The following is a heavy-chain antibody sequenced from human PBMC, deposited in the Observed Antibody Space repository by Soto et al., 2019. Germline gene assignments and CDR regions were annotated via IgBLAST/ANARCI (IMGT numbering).Heavy chain of an antibody. D-gene: IGHD4-17*01. J-gene: IGHJ4*02. CDR3: AKDPVAHTGDYYFDY. Sequence: QVQLVESGGGVVQPGRSLRLSCAASGFTFSSYGMHWVRQAPGKGLEWVAVISYDGSNKYYADSVKGRFTISRDNSKNTLYLQMNSLRAEDTAVYYCAKDPVAHTGDYYFDYWGQGTLVTVSS. CDR2: ISYDGSNK. V-gene: IGHV3-30*18. CDR1: GFTFSSYG.